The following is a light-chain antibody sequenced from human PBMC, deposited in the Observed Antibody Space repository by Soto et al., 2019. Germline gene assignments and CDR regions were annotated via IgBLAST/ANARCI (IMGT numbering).Light chain of an antibody. Sequence: QPSSVSGSPGQSNTISCTGTISDICAYNHVSWYQQYPGKAPTLMIYDVTNRPSGVSSRFSGYKSGNTASLTISGLQAEDEGDYYCSSYTTSDTLVFGGGTRVTV. CDR1: ISDICAYNH. V-gene: IGLV2-14*01. J-gene: IGLJ3*02. CDR3: SSYTTSDTLV. CDR2: DVT.